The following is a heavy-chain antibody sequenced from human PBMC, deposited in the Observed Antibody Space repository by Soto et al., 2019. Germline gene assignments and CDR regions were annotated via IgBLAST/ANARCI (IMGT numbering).Heavy chain of an antibody. CDR3: ARQSYDSSGYYKEYYFDY. V-gene: IGHV4-59*01. CDR2: IYYSGST. CDR1: GGSISSYY. J-gene: IGHJ4*02. Sequence: SETLSLTCTVSGGSISSYYWSWIRQPPGKGLEWIGYIYYSGSTNYNPSLKSRVTISVDTSKNQFSLKLSSVTAADTAVYYCARQSYDSSGYYKEYYFDYWGQGTLVTVSS. D-gene: IGHD3-22*01.